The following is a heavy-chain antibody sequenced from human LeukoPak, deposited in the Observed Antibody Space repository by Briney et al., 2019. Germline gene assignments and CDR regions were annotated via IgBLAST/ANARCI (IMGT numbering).Heavy chain of an antibody. J-gene: IGHJ4*02. Sequence: GGSLRLSCAASGFTFSSYGMHWVCQAPGKGLEWVAFIRYDGSNKYYADSVKGRFTISRDNSKNTLYLQMNRLRAEDTAVYYCARAGPSSSWHQFDYWGQGTLVTVSS. CDR2: IRYDGSNK. CDR3: ARAGPSSSWHQFDY. D-gene: IGHD6-13*01. CDR1: GFTFSSYG. V-gene: IGHV3-30*02.